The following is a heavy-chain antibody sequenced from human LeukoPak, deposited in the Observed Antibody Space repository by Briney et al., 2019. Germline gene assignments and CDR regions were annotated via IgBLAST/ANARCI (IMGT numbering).Heavy chain of an antibody. Sequence: SVKVSCKASGGTFSSYAISWVRQAPGQGLEWMGGIIPIFGTANYAQKFQGRVTITTDESTSTAYMELSSLRSEDTAVYHCARGGPTHVDYITTNLKGPYHYYMDVWGKGTTVTVSS. J-gene: IGHJ6*03. D-gene: IGHD4-11*01. V-gene: IGHV1-69*05. CDR3: ARGGPTHVDYITTNLKGPYHYYMDV. CDR2: IIPIFGTA. CDR1: GGTFSSYA.